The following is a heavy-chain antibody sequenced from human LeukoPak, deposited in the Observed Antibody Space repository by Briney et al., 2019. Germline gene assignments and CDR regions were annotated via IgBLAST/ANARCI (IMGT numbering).Heavy chain of an antibody. D-gene: IGHD3-10*01. CDR3: ARKLIRYMDV. Sequence: SETLSLTCTVSGGSISSSSYYWGWIRQPPGKGLEWIGSIYYSGSTYYNPSLKSRVTISVDTSKNQFSLKLSSVTAADTAVYYCARKLIRYMDVWGKGTTVTVSS. V-gene: IGHV4-39*01. J-gene: IGHJ6*03. CDR1: GGSISSSSYY. CDR2: IYYSGST.